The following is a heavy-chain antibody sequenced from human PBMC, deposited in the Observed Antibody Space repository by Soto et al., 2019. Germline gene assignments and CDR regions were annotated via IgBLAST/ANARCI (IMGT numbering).Heavy chain of an antibody. J-gene: IGHJ4*02. CDR3: ARGYCSSAICYAVDY. V-gene: IGHV4-31*11. Sequence: PSETLSLTCAVSGGSISSGGYSWSWIRQPPGKGLEWIGYIYYSGSTFYNPSLKSRVTMALDTSKNQFSLNLSSVTAADTAVYYCARGYCSSAICYAVDYWGQGTLVTVSS. CDR2: IYYSGST. D-gene: IGHD2-2*01. CDR1: GGSISSGGYS.